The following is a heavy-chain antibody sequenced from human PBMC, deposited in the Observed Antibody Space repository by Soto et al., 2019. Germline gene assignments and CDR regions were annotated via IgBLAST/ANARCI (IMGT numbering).Heavy chain of an antibody. CDR2: IWYDGSNK. J-gene: IGHJ1*01. CDR1: GFTFSSYS. CDR3: ARESQYYYDN. D-gene: IGHD3-22*01. V-gene: IGHV3-33*01. Sequence: QVQLVESGGGVVQPGRSLRLSCAASGFTFSSYSMHWVRQAPGKGLEWVAVIWYDGSNKYYADSVKGRFTISRDNSKNTLYLQMNSLRAQDTAVYYCARESQYYYDNWGQGTLVTVSS.